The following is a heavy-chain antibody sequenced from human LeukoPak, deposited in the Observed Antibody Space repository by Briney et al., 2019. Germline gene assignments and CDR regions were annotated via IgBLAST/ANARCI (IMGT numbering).Heavy chain of an antibody. CDR1: GFTFDDYG. CDR3: AVDYYYDSSGFPGAFDI. Sequence: PGGSLRLSCAASGFTFDDYGMSWVRQAPGKGLEWVSGINWNGGSTGYADSVKGRFTISRDNAKNSLYLQMNSLRAEDMALYYCAVDYYYDSSGFPGAFDIWGQGTMVTVSS. D-gene: IGHD3-22*01. CDR2: INWNGGST. V-gene: IGHV3-20*04. J-gene: IGHJ3*02.